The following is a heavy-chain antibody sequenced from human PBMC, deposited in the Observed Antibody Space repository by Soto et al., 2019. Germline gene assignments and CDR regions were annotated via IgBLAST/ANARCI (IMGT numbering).Heavy chain of an antibody. CDR1: GGSISSGDYY. V-gene: IGHV4-30-4*01. D-gene: IGHD2-15*01. Sequence: QVQLQESGPGLVKPSQTLSLTCTVSGGSISSGDYYWSWIRQPPGKGLEWIGYIYYSGSTYYNPSLKGRVTIPVDPSKNQFSLKLSSVTAADTAVYYCARARGARYFDYWGQGTLVTVSS. CDR2: IYYSGST. CDR3: ARARGARYFDY. J-gene: IGHJ4*02.